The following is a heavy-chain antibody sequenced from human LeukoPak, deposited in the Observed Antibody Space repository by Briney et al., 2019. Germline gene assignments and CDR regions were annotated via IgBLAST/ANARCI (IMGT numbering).Heavy chain of an antibody. Sequence: SETLSLTCTVSGGSISNHFWSWIRQSPGKGPEWIGNVYRTGSTNHNPSLKSRVTISVDTFKNQLSLELSSVTATDTALYYCARHSRSWGLTTVVNVDYWGQGILVTVSS. V-gene: IGHV4-59*08. J-gene: IGHJ4*02. D-gene: IGHD4-23*01. CDR2: VYRTGST. CDR3: ARHSRSWGLTTVVNVDY. CDR1: GGSISNHF.